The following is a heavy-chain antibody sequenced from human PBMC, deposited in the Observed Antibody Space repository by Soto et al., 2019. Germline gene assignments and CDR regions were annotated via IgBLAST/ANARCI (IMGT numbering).Heavy chain of an antibody. D-gene: IGHD6-13*01. CDR3: AKESWQQLVVYYFDY. J-gene: IGHJ4*02. V-gene: IGHV3-30*18. Sequence: LRLSCAASGFTFSSYGMHWVRQAPGKGLEWVAVISYDGSNKYYADSVKGRFTISRDNSKNTLYLQMNSLRAEDTAVYYCAKESWQQLVVYYFDYWGQGTLVTVSS. CDR1: GFTFSSYG. CDR2: ISYDGSNK.